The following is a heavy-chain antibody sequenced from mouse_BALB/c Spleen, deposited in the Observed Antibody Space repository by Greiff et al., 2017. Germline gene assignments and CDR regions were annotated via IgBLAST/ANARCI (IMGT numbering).Heavy chain of an antibody. Sequence: EVQVVESGGGLVQPGGSLKLSCAASGFTFSSYGMSWVRQTPDKRLELVATINSNGGSTYYPDSVKGRFTISRDNAKNTLYLQMSSLKSEDTAMYYCARPWDWYFDVWGAGTTVTVSS. CDR1: GFTFSSYG. CDR2: INSNGGST. D-gene: IGHD4-1*01. V-gene: IGHV5-6-3*01. CDR3: ARPWDWYFDV. J-gene: IGHJ1*01.